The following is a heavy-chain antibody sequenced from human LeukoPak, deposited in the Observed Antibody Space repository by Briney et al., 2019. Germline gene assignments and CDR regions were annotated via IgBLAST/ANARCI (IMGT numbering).Heavy chain of an antibody. CDR1: GFTFSDYY. CDR2: ISSSGSTI. J-gene: IGHJ4*02. V-gene: IGHV3-11*01. D-gene: IGHD3-22*01. Sequence: GGSLRLSCAASGFTFSDYYMSWIRQAPGKGLEWVSYISSSGSTIYYADSVKGRFTISRDNAKNSLYLQMNSLRAEDTAVYYCAKASPVYYDSSGYSGSGFDYWGQGTLVTVSS. CDR3: AKASPVYYDSSGYSGSGFDY.